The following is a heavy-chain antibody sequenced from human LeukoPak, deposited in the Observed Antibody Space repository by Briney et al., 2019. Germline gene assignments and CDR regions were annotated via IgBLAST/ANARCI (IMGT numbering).Heavy chain of an antibody. Sequence: SETLSLTCTVSGYSISSGYYWGWIRQPPGKGLEWIGSIYHSGSTYYNPSLKSRVTISVDTSKNQFSLKLSSVTAADTAVYYCARVVKVHWAVTTYAFDIWGPGTMVTVSS. V-gene: IGHV4-38-2*02. CDR1: GYSISSGYY. CDR2: IYHSGST. CDR3: ARVVKVHWAVTTYAFDI. D-gene: IGHD4-17*01. J-gene: IGHJ3*02.